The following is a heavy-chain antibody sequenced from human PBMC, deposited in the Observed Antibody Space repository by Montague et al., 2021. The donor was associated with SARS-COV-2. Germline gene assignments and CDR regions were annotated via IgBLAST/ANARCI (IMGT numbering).Heavy chain of an antibody. CDR2: IYSGGSST. CDR3: AKDPHYDFWSGYYFDY. Sequence: SLRLSCAASGFTFSSYAMSWVRQVPGKGLEWVSVIYSGGSSTYYADSVKGRFTISRDNSKNTLYLQMNSLRAGDTAVYYCAKDPHYDFWSGYYFDYWGQGTLVTVSS. V-gene: IGHV3-23*03. D-gene: IGHD3-3*01. CDR1: GFTFSSYA. J-gene: IGHJ4*02.